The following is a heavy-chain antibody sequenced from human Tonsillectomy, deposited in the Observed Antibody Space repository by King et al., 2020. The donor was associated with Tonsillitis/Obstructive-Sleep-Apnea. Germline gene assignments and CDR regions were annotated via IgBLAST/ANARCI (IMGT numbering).Heavy chain of an antibody. J-gene: IGHJ6*03. D-gene: IGHD5-18*01. Sequence: VQLVESGGGLVKPGGSLRLSCAASGFTFSSYSMNWVRQAPGKGLEWVSSISSSSSYIYYADSVKGRFTISRDNAKNSLYLQMNSLRAEDTAVYYCARDRESGYSYGNYYMDVWGKGTTVTVSS. CDR1: GFTFSSYS. V-gene: IGHV3-21*01. CDR3: ARDRESGYSYGNYYMDV. CDR2: ISSSSSYI.